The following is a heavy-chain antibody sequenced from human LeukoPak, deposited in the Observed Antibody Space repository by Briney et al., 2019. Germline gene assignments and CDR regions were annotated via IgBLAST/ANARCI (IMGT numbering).Heavy chain of an antibody. V-gene: IGHV4-39*01. D-gene: IGHD3-10*01. CDR2: IYYSGTT. CDR1: GGSISSDNYY. CDR3: AKHYMGSSYNHGLDC. J-gene: IGHJ4*02. Sequence: SETLSLTCTVSGGSISSDNYYWGWIRQPPGKGLEWIGSIYYSGTTYYNPSLKSRVTISVDTSKNQFSLKLSSVTAADTALYYCAKHYMGSSYNHGLDCWGQGTPVTASS.